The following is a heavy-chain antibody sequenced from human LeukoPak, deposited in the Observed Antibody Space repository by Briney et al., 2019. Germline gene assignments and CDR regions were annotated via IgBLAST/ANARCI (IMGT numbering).Heavy chain of an antibody. Sequence: GGSLRLSCAASGFTFSSYGMHWVRQAPGKGLEWVAFIRYDGSNKYYADSVKGRFTISRDNSKNTLYLQMNSLRAEDTAVYYCAKETPENFRWYYYYYMDVWGKGTTVTISS. V-gene: IGHV3-30*02. CDR2: IRYDGSNK. CDR3: AKETPENFRWYYYYYMDV. CDR1: GFTFSSYG. D-gene: IGHD1-14*01. J-gene: IGHJ6*03.